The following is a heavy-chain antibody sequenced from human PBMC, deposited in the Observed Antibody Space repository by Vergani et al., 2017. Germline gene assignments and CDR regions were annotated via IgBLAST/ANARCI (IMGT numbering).Heavy chain of an antibody. V-gene: IGHV1-8*01. CDR1: GYTFTSYD. CDR2: MNPNSGNP. CDR3: VTGRGIY. J-gene: IGHJ4*02. Sequence: QVQLAQSGAEVKKPGASVKVSCKAAGYTFTSYDINWVRQATGQGLEWMGWMNPNSGNPGYAQKFQGRVTMTRKTSISTAYMELSSLRSDDTAVYYCVTGRGIYWGQGTLVTVSA. D-gene: IGHD6-13*01.